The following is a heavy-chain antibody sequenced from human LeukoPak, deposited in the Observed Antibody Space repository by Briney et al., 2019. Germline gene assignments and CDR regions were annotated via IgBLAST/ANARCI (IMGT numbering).Heavy chain of an antibody. CDR1: GGSISSYY. V-gene: IGHV4-59*01. D-gene: IGHD2-8*01. J-gene: IGHJ5*02. CDR2: IYYSGST. Sequence: SETLSLTCTVSGGSISSYYWSWIRQPPGKGLEWIGYIYYSGSTNYNPSLKSRVTISVDTSKNQFSLKLSSVTAADTAVYYCARGNGVWANWFDPWGQGTLVTVSS. CDR3: ARGNGVWANWFDP.